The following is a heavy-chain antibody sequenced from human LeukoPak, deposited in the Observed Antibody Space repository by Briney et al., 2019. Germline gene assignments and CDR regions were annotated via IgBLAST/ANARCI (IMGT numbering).Heavy chain of an antibody. J-gene: IGHJ4*02. V-gene: IGHV4-34*01. CDR2: INHSGST. Sequence: PSETLSLTCAVYGGSFSSYYWSWIRQPPGKGLEWIGEINHSGSTNYNPSLKSRVTISVDTSKNQFSLKLSSVTAADTAVYYCARSLGNANEPNWGQGTLVTVSS. CDR1: GGSFSSYY. CDR3: ARSLGNANEPN. D-gene: IGHD7-27*01.